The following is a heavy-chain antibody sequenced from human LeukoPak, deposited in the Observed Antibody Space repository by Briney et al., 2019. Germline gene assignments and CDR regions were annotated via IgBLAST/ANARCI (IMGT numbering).Heavy chain of an antibody. CDR1: GFAFSGFA. Sequence: PGGSLRLSCSASGFAFSGFAMGWVRQAPGKGLEWVSSISGSGGNTYYADSVEGRFTISRDNSNNTLSLQMNSLRADDTALYYCARGRGGDSVPSRFDYWGQGTLVTVSS. CDR3: ARGRGGDSVPSRFDY. V-gene: IGHV3-23*01. CDR2: ISGSGGNT. D-gene: IGHD2-21*02. J-gene: IGHJ4*02.